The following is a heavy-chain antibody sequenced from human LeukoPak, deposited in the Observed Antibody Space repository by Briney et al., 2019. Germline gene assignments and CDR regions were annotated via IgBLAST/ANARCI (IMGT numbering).Heavy chain of an antibody. V-gene: IGHV1-69*04. D-gene: IGHD6-13*01. CDR3: ARVGAIAAAGTNFFDY. Sequence: SVKVSCKASGGTFSSYAISWVRQAPGQGLGWMGRIIPILGIANYAQKFQGRVTITADKSTSTAYTELSSLRSEDTAVYYCARVGAIAAAGTNFFDYWGQGTLVTVSS. CDR2: IIPILGIA. CDR1: GGTFSSYA. J-gene: IGHJ4*02.